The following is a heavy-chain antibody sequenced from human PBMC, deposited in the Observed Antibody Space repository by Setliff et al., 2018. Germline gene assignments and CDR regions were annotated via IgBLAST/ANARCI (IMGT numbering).Heavy chain of an antibody. CDR2: INPSGGST. Sequence: GASVKVSCKASGYTFTSYYMHWVRQAPGQGLEWMGIINPSGGSTSYAQKSQGRVTMTRDTSTSTVYMELSSLRSEDTAVYYCARDARDFWSGYSSHEGFDPWGQGTLVTVSS. V-gene: IGHV1-46*01. CDR3: ARDARDFWSGYSSHEGFDP. CDR1: GYTFTSYY. J-gene: IGHJ5*02. D-gene: IGHD3-3*01.